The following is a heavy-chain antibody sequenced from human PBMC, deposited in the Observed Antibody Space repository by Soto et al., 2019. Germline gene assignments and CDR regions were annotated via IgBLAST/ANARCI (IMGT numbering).Heavy chain of an antibody. Sequence: QVQLVQSGAEVKKPGSSVKVSCKASGGTFSNYTISWVRQAPGEGLEWMGRIIPILGIANYAQKFQGRVTITADKSTSTAYMELSSLRSEDTAVYYCARDWRDCSGGSCPYYYYYGMDVWGQGTTVTVSS. V-gene: IGHV1-69*08. CDR2: IIPILGIA. CDR3: ARDWRDCSGGSCPYYYYYGMDV. J-gene: IGHJ6*02. CDR1: GGTFSNYT. D-gene: IGHD2-15*01.